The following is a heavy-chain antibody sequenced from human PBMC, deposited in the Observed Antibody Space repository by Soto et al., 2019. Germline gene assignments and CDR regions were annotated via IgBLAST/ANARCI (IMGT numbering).Heavy chain of an antibody. J-gene: IGHJ4*02. CDR3: ATDQTRVGTYGGNSLDY. CDR1: GGSISSYY. D-gene: IGHD4-17*01. CDR2: IYYSGST. Sequence: SETLSLTCTVSGGSISSYYWSWIRQPPGKGLEWIGYIYYSGSTNYNPSLKSRVTISVDTSKNQFSLKLRSDDTAVYYCATDQTRVGTYGGNSLDYWGQGSLVTVSS. V-gene: IGHV4-59*01.